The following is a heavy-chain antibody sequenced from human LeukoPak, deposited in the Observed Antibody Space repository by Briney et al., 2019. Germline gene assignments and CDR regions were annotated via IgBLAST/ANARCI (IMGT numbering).Heavy chain of an antibody. J-gene: IGHJ4*02. Sequence: SQTLSLTCTVSGGSISSDGYYWSWIRQHPGKGLEWIGYIYYSGSTYYNPFLKSRVTISLDTSKNQFSLKLSSVTAADTAVYFCARDHDPPGFDYWGQGTLVTVSS. V-gene: IGHV4-31*03. CDR3: ARDHDPPGFDY. CDR2: IYYSGST. CDR1: GGSISSDGYY. D-gene: IGHD7-27*01.